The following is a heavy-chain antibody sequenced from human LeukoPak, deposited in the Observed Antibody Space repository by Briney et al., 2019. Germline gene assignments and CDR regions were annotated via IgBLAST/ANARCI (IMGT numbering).Heavy chain of an antibody. CDR2: ISSSGSTI. V-gene: IGHV3-48*03. CDR1: GFTFSSYE. J-gene: IGHJ4*02. Sequence: PGGSLRLSCAASGFTFSSYEMNWVRQAPGKGLEWVSYISSSGSTIYYADSVKGRFTISRDNTKDSLYLQMNSLRAEDTAVYYCARRGYSGEDYWGQGTLVTVSS. CDR3: ARRGYSGEDY. D-gene: IGHD5-12*01.